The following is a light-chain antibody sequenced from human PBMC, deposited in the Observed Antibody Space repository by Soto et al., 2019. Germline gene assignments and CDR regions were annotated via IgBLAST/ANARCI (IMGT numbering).Light chain of an antibody. V-gene: IGLV2-14*03. J-gene: IGLJ1*01. CDR2: DVS. CDR1: SSDVGGYNY. CDR3: SSYTSSTTNV. Sequence: QSALTQPASVSGSPGQSITISCTGTSSDVGGYNYVSWYQQHPGKAPKLLINDVSNRPSGISDRFSGSKSGNTASLTISGLQAEDEADYYCSSYTSSTTNVFGTGTKLTFL.